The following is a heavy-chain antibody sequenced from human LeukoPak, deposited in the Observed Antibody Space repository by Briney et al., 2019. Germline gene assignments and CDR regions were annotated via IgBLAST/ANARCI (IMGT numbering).Heavy chain of an antibody. CDR2: ISAYNGNT. J-gene: IGHJ4*02. D-gene: IGHD3-3*01. V-gene: IGHV1-18*01. CDR1: GYTFTSYG. Sequence: ASVKVSCTASGYTFTSYGISWVRQAPGQGLEWMGWISAYNGNTNYAQKLQGRVTMTTDTSTSTAYMELRSLRSDDTAVYYCARVGYYDFWSGYPTSYFDYWGQGTLVTVSS. CDR3: ARVGYYDFWSGYPTSYFDY.